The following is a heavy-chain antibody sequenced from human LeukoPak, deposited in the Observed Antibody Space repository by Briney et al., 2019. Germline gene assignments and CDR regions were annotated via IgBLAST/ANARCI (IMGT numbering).Heavy chain of an antibody. J-gene: IGHJ4*02. CDR3: ARDPPPNTYYYGSGAQGDY. CDR1: GYTFTGYY. CDR2: INPNGGGT. D-gene: IGHD3-10*01. V-gene: IGHV1-2*02. Sequence: ASVKVSCRASGYTFTGYYMHWVRQAPGQGLEWMGWINPNGGGTNYAQKFQGRVTMTRDTSISTAYMELSRLRSDDTAVYYCARDPPPNTYYYGSGAQGDYWGQGTLVTVSS.